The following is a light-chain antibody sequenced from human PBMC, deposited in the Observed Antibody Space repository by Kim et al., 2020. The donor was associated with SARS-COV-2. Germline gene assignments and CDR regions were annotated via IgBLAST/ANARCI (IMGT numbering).Light chain of an antibody. Sequence: QPVLTQPSSLSASPGASASLTGTLHSGINVGTSAIYWYQQKPGSPPQYLLRYNSDSDKQQGSGVPSRFSGSKDASANAGILLISGLQSEDEADYYCMIWHSSTWVFGGGTQLTVL. CDR1: SGINVGTSA. CDR2: YNSDSDK. V-gene: IGLV5-45*02. CDR3: MIWHSSTWV. J-gene: IGLJ3*02.